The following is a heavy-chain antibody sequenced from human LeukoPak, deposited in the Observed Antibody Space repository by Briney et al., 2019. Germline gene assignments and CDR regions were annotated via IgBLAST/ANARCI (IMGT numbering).Heavy chain of an antibody. V-gene: IGHV4-34*01. CDR1: GGSFSGYY. J-gene: IGHJ3*02. CDR2: INHSGST. Sequence: SETLSLTCAVYGGSFSGYYWSWIRQPPGKGLEWIGEINHSGSTNYNPSLKSRVTISVDTSKNQFSLKLSSVTAADTAVCYCASPLPRSGTYAFDIWGQGTMVTVSS. D-gene: IGHD3-3*01. CDR3: ASPLPRSGTYAFDI.